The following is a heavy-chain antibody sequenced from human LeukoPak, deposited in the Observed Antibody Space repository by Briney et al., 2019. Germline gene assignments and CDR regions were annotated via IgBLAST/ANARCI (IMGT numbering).Heavy chain of an antibody. D-gene: IGHD4-11*01. CDR2: ISSGSTTT. CDR1: GFTFSSFE. CDR3: ARDRSLDSRLDY. V-gene: IGHV3-48*03. J-gene: IGHJ4*02. Sequence: GGSLRLSCAAPGFTFSSFEMTWIRQAPGKGLEWISYISSGSTTTYYADSVRGRFTVSRDNDNNFLFLDMDNLRADDTAVYYCARDRSLDSRLDYWGQGTLVTVSS.